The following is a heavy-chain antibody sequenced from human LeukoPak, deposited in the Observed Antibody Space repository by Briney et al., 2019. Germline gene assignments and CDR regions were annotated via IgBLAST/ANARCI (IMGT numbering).Heavy chain of an antibody. CDR1: GYTFTSYD. J-gene: IGHJ4*02. CDR3: ASTRRYYYDSSGYLGDNDY. V-gene: IGHV1-8*01. Sequence: ASVKVSCTASGYTFTSYDINWVRQATGQGLEWMGWMNPNSGNTGYAQKFQGRVTMTRNTSISTAYMELSSLRSEDTAVYYCASTRRYYYDSSGYLGDNDYWGQGTLVTVSS. D-gene: IGHD3-22*01. CDR2: MNPNSGNT.